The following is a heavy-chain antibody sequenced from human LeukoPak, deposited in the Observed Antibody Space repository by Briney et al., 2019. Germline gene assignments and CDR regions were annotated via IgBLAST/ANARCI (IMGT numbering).Heavy chain of an antibody. V-gene: IGHV4-34*01. CDR2: INHSGST. CDR3: ARAVASRYFDY. CDR1: GGSFSGYY. J-gene: IGHJ4*02. D-gene: IGHD6-19*01. Sequence: SETLSLTCAVYGGSFSGYYWSWIRQPPGKGLEWIGEINHSGSTNYNPSLKSRVTISVDTSKNQFSLKLSSVTAADTAVYFCARAVASRYFDYWGQGTLVTVSS.